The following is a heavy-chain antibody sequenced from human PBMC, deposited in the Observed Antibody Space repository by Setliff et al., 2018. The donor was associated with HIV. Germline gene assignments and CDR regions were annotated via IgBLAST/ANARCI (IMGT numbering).Heavy chain of an antibody. Sequence: SETLSLTCTVSGDSLNSGTYYWGWVRQPPGKGLEWIGNVYYSGTTYYNPSLKSRVAISVDTYTNQVSLKLKYVTTTDTAVYYCARPSAGGGYNYWYFDLWGRGTMVTGYS. D-gene: IGHD5-12*01. CDR2: VYYSGTT. CDR1: GDSLNSGTYY. J-gene: IGHJ2*01. CDR3: ARPSAGGGYNYWYFDL. V-gene: IGHV4-39*01.